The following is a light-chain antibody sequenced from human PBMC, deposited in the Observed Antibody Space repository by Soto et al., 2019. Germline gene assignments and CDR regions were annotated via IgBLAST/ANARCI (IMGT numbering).Light chain of an antibody. CDR2: GAS. V-gene: IGKV3-20*01. CDR1: QSVSSNY. CDR3: PQYSSSPPEFT. J-gene: IGKJ3*01. Sequence: EIVLTQSPGTLSVSPGERVTLSCRASQSVSSNYLAWYQQRPGQAPRLLIFGASYRATGIPDWFRGSESGTHLALTMNRLEPEVFAVYYCPQYSSSPPEFTVSPGAKVDSK.